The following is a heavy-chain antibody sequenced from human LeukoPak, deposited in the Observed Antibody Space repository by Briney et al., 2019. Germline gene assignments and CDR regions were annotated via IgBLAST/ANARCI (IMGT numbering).Heavy chain of an antibody. Sequence: GGSLRLSCAASGFTFSSYAMHWVRQAPGKGLEWVAVISYDGSNKYYADSVKGRFTISRDNSKNTLYLQMNSLRAEDTAVCYCARDWFGIVGASYYFDYWGQGTLVTVSS. J-gene: IGHJ4*02. CDR3: ARDWFGIVGASYYFDY. V-gene: IGHV3-30-3*01. CDR1: GFTFSSYA. D-gene: IGHD1-26*01. CDR2: ISYDGSNK.